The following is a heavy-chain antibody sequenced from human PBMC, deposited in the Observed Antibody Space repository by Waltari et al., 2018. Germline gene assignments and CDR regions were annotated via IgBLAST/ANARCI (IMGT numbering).Heavy chain of an antibody. J-gene: IGHJ4*02. CDR1: GFTFDDYA. D-gene: IGHD6-19*01. CDR3: ARALGYSSGWYFDY. Sequence: EVQLVESGGGLVQPGRSLRLSCAASGFTFDDYAMHWVRQAPGKGLEWVSGISWNSGSIGYAYSVWGRFTLSRDNAKNSLYLQMNSLRAEDTAVYYCARALGYSSGWYFDYWGQGTLVTVSS. V-gene: IGHV3-9*01. CDR2: ISWNSGSI.